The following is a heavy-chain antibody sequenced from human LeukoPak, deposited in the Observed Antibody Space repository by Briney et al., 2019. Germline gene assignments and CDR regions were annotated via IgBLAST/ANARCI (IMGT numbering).Heavy chain of an antibody. D-gene: IGHD2-21*02. CDR1: GYIFTNYA. J-gene: IGHJ4*02. Sequence: ASVKVSCKASGYIFTNYAVHWVRQAPGQRPEWMGWINAGNANTKYSQKFEGRVTITRDISASTIYMELSSLGSEDTAMYYCARVALRDCGGDCYSLGYWGQGTLVTVS. CDR2: INAGNANT. V-gene: IGHV1-3*01. CDR3: ARVALRDCGGDCYSLGY.